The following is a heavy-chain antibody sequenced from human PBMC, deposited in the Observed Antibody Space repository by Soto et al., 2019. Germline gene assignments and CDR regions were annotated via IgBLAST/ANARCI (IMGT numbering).Heavy chain of an antibody. D-gene: IGHD6-19*01. Sequence: TGGSLRLSCAASGFTFSNYWMSWVRQTPGKGLEWVANIKQDGSERYYVDSVRGRFTISRDNAKNSLFLQMNSLRAEDTAVYYCATGWYYNWGRGILVTVSS. V-gene: IGHV3-7*05. J-gene: IGHJ4*02. CDR3: ATGWYYN. CDR1: GFTFSNYW. CDR2: IKQDGSER.